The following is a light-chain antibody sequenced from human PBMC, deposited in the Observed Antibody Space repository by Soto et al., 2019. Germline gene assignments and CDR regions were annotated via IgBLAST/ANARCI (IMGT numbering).Light chain of an antibody. CDR3: CSYAGSVTHYV. Sequence: QSALTQPASVSGSPGQSITISCTGASSDIGSYNLVSWYQHHPGEAPRLIIYEAVKRPSGVSNRFSGSKSGNTASLTISGLQPDDEADYHCCSYAGSVTHYVFGTGTKVTVL. CDR2: EAV. V-gene: IGLV2-23*01. J-gene: IGLJ1*01. CDR1: SSDIGSYNL.